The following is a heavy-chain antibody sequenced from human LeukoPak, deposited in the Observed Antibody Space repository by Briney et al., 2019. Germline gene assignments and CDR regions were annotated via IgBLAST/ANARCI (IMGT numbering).Heavy chain of an antibody. J-gene: IGHJ6*02. CDR3: ARVLKPIVGYYYGMDV. CDR2: ISYDGSNA. CDR1: GLTFRSSA. Sequence: PGRSLRLSCAASGLTFRSSAMHWVRQAPGKGLEWVAVISYDGSNAYSADSVKGRFTISRDNSKNTLYLQMNSLRAEDTAIYYCARVLKPIVGYYYGMDVWGQGTTVTVSS. V-gene: IGHV3-30-3*01. D-gene: IGHD2-21*01.